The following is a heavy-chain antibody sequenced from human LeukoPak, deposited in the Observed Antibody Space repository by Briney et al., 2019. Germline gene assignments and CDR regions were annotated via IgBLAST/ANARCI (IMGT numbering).Heavy chain of an antibody. CDR1: GGSISSYY. J-gene: IGHJ6*02. V-gene: IGHV4-59*01. Sequence: PSETLSLTCTVSGGSISSYYWNWIRQPPGKGLEWIGYIYYSGSTNYNPSLKSRVTISVDTSKNQFSLKLSSVTAADTAVYYCARAGYYGSGSYPYYYYGMDVWGQGTTVTVSS. CDR3: ARAGYYGSGSYPYYYYGMDV. CDR2: IYYSGST. D-gene: IGHD3-10*01.